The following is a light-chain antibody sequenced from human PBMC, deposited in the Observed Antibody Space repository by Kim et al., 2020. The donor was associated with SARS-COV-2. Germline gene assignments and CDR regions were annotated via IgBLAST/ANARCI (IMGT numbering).Light chain of an antibody. V-gene: IGKV1-5*03. CDR1: QNINNY. CDR2: MAS. Sequence: DIQMTQSPSTLSASVGDRVTITCRASQNINNYLAWYQQIPGKAPNLLIYMASSLQSGVPSRFSGSGSGTEFTLTITSLQFGDSATYFCQQFNSNPLTFGGGTKVDIK. CDR3: QQFNSNPLT. J-gene: IGKJ4*01.